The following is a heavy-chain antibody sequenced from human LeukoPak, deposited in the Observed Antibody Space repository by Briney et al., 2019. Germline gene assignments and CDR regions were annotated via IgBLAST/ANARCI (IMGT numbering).Heavy chain of an antibody. D-gene: IGHD3-22*01. Sequence: GGSLRLSCAASGFTATTNYMSWARQAPGKGLEWVSVIYSGDSTYYADSVKGRFTISRDSSKNTLYLQMNSLRAEDTAVYYCARDFYYESSGYYSVYWGQGTLVTVSS. CDR3: ARDFYYESSGYYSVY. CDR2: IYSGDST. CDR1: GFTATTNY. V-gene: IGHV3-66*01. J-gene: IGHJ4*02.